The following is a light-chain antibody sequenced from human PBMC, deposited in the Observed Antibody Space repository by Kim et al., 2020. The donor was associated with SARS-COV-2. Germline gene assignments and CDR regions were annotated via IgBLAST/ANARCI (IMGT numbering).Light chain of an antibody. CDR2: QDS. J-gene: IGLJ3*02. CDR3: QAWDSSTAV. V-gene: IGLV3-1*01. Sequence: SQGKTASITCSGDKLGDKYACWYQQKPGQSPVLVIYQDSNRPSGIPERFSGSNSGNTATLTISGTQAMDEADYYCQAWDSSTAVFGGGTQLTVL. CDR1: KLGDKY.